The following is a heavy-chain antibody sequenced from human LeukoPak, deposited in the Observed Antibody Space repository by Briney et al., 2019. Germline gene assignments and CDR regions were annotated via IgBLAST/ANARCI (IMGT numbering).Heavy chain of an antibody. CDR3: ARQKILDDNYDSSGYYVDQ. CDR2: IYYRGRT. V-gene: IGHV4-39*01. D-gene: IGHD3-22*01. Sequence: PSETLSLTCTVSNGSIITSSYYWGWIRQPPGKGLEWIVSIYYRGRTYYSPSLKSRVTISADTSNNQFSLNLSSVTASDTAVYYCARQKILDDNYDSSGYYVDQWGQGSLVTVSS. CDR1: NGSIITSSYY. J-gene: IGHJ4*02.